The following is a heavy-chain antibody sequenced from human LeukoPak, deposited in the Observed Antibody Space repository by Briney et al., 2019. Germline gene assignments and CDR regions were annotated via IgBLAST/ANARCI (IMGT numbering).Heavy chain of an antibody. Sequence: ASVKVSCKASGYTFTSYGISWVRQAPGQGLEWMGWISAYNGNTNYAQKLQGRVTMTTDTSTSTAYMELRSLRPDDTAVYYCARGRFGELSCYYYGMDVWGQGTTVTVSS. CDR1: GYTFTSYG. CDR3: ARGRFGELSCYYYGMDV. J-gene: IGHJ6*02. V-gene: IGHV1-18*01. CDR2: ISAYNGNT. D-gene: IGHD3-10*01.